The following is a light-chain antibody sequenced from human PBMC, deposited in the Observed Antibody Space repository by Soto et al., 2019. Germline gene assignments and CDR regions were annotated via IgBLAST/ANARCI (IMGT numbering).Light chain of an antibody. V-gene: IGKV3-15*01. CDR1: QSVRSN. CDR3: HQYGSSPPWT. CDR2: GAS. J-gene: IGKJ1*01. Sequence: EIVMTQSPATLSVSPGERATLSCRASQSVRSNLAWYQQKPGRAPRLLMYGASNRVTGVPARFSGSGSGTDFTLTISSVQSEDFAVYYCHQYGSSPPWTFGQGTKVDIK.